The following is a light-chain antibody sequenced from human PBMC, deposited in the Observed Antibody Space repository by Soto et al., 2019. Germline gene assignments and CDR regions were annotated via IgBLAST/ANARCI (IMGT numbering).Light chain of an antibody. CDR2: RVS. Sequence: VVMTQSPLSLPVALGQPASISCKSSQSIVYSDGNAYLTWFQQRPGQSPRRLIYRVSNRDSGVPDRFSGSGSGTDFTLKISRVEAEDVRVYYCLQGTHWPPTFGRGTKVEL. CDR1: QSIVYSDGNAY. CDR3: LQGTHWPPT. V-gene: IGKV2-30*01. J-gene: IGKJ1*01.